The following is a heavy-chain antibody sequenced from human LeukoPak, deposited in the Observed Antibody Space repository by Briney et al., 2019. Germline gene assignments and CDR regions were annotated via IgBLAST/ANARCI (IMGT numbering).Heavy chain of an antibody. V-gene: IGHV3-48*03. CDR3: AGTRISDYYYYGMDV. CDR1: GFTFSRYE. CDR2: ISSSGSTI. D-gene: IGHD2-15*01. Sequence: GGSLRLSCAASGFTFSRYEMNWVRQAPGNGLEWVSYISSSGSTIYYADSVKGRFTISRDNAKNSLYLQMNSLRAEDTAVYYCAGTRISDYYYYGMDVWGQGTTVTVSS. J-gene: IGHJ6*02.